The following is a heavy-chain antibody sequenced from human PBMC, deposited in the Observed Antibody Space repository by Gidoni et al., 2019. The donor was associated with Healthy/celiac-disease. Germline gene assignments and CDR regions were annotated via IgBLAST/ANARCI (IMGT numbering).Heavy chain of an antibody. V-gene: IGHV4-39*01. CDR3: ARHVGPEMWELPRYFDY. D-gene: IGHD1-26*01. CDR1: AAPISSSSYY. Sequence: QLQLQESGTGLVKPSETLSLTCPVSAAPISSSSYYWGWLRQPPGKGLQWLWSLYYSGSTYYNPPLKSRVSISVDTSKNQFSLKLSSVTAADTAWYYCARHVGPEMWELPRYFDYWGQGTLVTVSS. J-gene: IGHJ4*02. CDR2: LYYSGST.